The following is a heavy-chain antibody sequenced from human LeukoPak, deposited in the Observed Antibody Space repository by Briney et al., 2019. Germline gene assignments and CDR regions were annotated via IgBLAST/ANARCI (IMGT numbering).Heavy chain of an antibody. CDR3: ARGAAAAGTMDY. J-gene: IGHJ4*02. D-gene: IGHD6-13*01. V-gene: IGHV3-13*01. Sequence: GGSLRLSCAASGFTFSSYDMHWVRQATGKGLEWVSAIGTAGDTYYPGSVKGRFTISRENAKNSLYFQMNSLRAGDTAVYYCARGAAAAGTMDYWGQGTLVTVSS. CDR2: IGTAGDT. CDR1: GFTFSSYD.